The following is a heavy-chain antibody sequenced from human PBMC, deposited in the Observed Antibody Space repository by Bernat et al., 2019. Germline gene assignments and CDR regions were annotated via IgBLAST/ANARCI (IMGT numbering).Heavy chain of an antibody. CDR3: ARGSRGITGTKFFRNY. Sequence: QVQLVQSGAEVKKPGASVKVSCKASGYTFTSYDINWVRQATGQGLEWMGWMNPNSGNTGYAQKFQGRVTMTRNTSISTAYMELSSLRSEDTAVYYCARGSRGITGTKFFRNYWGQGTLVTVSS. CDR2: MNPNSGNT. J-gene: IGHJ4*02. V-gene: IGHV1-8*01. CDR1: GYTFTSYD. D-gene: IGHD1-7*01.